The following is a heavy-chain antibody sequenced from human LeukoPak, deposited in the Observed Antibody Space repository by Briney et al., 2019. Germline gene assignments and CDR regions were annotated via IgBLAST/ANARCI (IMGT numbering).Heavy chain of an antibody. D-gene: IGHD2-2*01. CDR3: AGSLGYCTSNACYLKY. CDR1: GYSENFYG. J-gene: IGHJ4*02. CDR2: ISAQHGQT. V-gene: IGHV1-18*01. Sequence: ASVKVSCKTSGYSENFYGITWVRQVAGQGLEWMGWISAQHGQTEYAPNSQDRVTMTTDTYTNTAYMELRSLRSDDTAVYYCAGSLGYCTSNACYLKYWGQGTLVTVSS.